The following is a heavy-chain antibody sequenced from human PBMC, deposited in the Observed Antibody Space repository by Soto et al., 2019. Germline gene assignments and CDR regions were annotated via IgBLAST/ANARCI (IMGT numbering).Heavy chain of an antibody. V-gene: IGHV1-69*12. CDR3: AGEVGGTGLHF. CDR2: IIPMFGTA. J-gene: IGHJ4*02. Sequence: QVQLVQSGAEVKKPGSSVKVSCRPSGGTFKNYGFSGVRQAPGQGLEWMGGIIPMFGTANYGQIFQGRLTITADESTSTAYMELSSLKSEDTAVYYCAGEVGGTGLHFWGQGTLVIVSS. D-gene: IGHD3-9*01. CDR1: GGTFKNYG.